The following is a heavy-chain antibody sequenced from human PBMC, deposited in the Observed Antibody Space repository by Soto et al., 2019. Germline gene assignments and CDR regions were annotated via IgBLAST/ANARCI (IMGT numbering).Heavy chain of an antibody. CDR3: AKVSRGKIITIFGVAYDY. J-gene: IGHJ4*02. Sequence: GGSLRLSCAASGFTFSSYAMSWVRQAPGKGLEWVSAISGSGGSTYYADSVKGRFTISRDNSKNTLYLQMNSLRAEDTAVYYCAKVSRGKIITIFGVAYDYWGQGTLVTVSS. V-gene: IGHV3-23*01. CDR1: GFTFSSYA. D-gene: IGHD3-3*01. CDR2: ISGSGGST.